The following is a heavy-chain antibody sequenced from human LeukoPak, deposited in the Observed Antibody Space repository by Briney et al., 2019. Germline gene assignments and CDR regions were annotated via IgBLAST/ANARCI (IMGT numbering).Heavy chain of an antibody. CDR2: IYSGGNT. CDR3: ARGLTCPDL. CDR1: GFTVNDNY. Sequence: GESLRLSCAASGFTVNDNYMNWVRQAPGQGLEWVSIIYSGGNTYYADSVKGRFTISRDNSKNTPYLQMDSLRAEDTAVYYCARGLTCPDLWGQGTLVTVSS. D-gene: IGHD3-16*01. J-gene: IGHJ5*02. V-gene: IGHV3-66*01.